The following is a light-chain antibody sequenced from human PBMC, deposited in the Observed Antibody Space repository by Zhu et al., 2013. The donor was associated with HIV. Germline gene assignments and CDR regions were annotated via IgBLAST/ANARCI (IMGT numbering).Light chain of an antibody. J-gene: IGKJ3*01. CDR2: DAS. V-gene: IGKV1-9*01. CDR1: QGLSNY. Sequence: DIQLTQSPSFLSASVGDRVTITCRASQGLSNYLAWFQQKPGKAPKLLIYDASTLHIGVPSRFSGSGSGTEFTLTISSLQPEDSATYYCQQYNSYSFTFGPGTKVDIK. CDR3: QQYNSYSFT.